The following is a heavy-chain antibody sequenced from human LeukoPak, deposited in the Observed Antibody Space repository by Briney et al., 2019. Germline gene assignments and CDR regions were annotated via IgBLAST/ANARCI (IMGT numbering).Heavy chain of an antibody. V-gene: IGHV3-23*01. Sequence: GGSLRLSCAASGFTFSTDVMTWVRQAPGEGLEWVSAIDDDGGSTDYADSVRGRFTISRDNSKNTLFLQMNRLRADDTALYYCARRVGGTPDYWGRGTLVTVSS. J-gene: IGHJ4*02. D-gene: IGHD6-19*01. CDR1: GFTFSTDV. CDR3: ARRVGGTPDY. CDR2: IDDDGGST.